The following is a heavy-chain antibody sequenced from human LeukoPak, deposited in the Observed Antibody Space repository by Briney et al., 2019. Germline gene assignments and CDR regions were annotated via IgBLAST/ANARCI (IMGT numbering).Heavy chain of an antibody. CDR3: ARAPAEWELLPLY. J-gene: IGHJ4*02. Sequence: GRSLRLSCAASGFTFSSYAMHWVRQAPGKGLEWVAVISYDGSNKYYADSVKGRFTISRDNSKNTLYLQMNSLRAEDTAVYYCARAPAEWELLPLYWGQGTLVTVSS. CDR1: GFTFSSYA. D-gene: IGHD1-26*01. V-gene: IGHV3-30*04. CDR2: ISYDGSNK.